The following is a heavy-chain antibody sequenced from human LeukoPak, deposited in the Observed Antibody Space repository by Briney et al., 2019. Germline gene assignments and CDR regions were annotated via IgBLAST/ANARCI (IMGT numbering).Heavy chain of an antibody. CDR1: GFTFSDYY. V-gene: IGHV3-11*01. CDR2: ISGDRSMI. J-gene: IGHJ4*02. D-gene: IGHD4-11*01. Sequence: GGSLRLSCTASGFTFSDYYMSWIRQAPGKGLEWVAYISGDRSMIYHIDSVKGRFTIFRDNAKNSLFLQMNNLRAEDTAVYYCAKSRTTVDYWGQGTLVTVSS. CDR3: AKSRTTVDY.